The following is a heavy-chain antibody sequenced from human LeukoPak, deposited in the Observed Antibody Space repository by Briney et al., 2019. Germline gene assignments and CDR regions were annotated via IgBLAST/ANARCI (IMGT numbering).Heavy chain of an antibody. CDR1: GGTFSSYA. J-gene: IGHJ4*02. CDR2: IIPILGIA. Sequence: GASVKVSCKASGGTFSSYAISWVRQAPGQGLEWMGRIIPILGIANYAQKFQGRVTITADKSTSTAYMELSSLRSEDTAVYYCARDGIHIVGSYWGQGTLVTVSS. CDR3: ARDGIHIVGSY. D-gene: IGHD1-26*01. V-gene: IGHV1-69*04.